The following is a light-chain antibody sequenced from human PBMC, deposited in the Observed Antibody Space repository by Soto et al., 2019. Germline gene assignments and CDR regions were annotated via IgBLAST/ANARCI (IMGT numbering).Light chain of an antibody. Sequence: DIPMTQSPSSLSESVGDRVTITCRESHGIRNDLAWYQQKPGKAPKRLIYAASSVQSGVPSRLSGSGSGTEFPLPIRCQQPQEFASYYFLQHNKDPRTLGQATK. V-gene: IGKV1-17*01. CDR2: AAS. CDR3: LQHNKDPRT. CDR1: HGIRND. J-gene: IGKJ1*01.